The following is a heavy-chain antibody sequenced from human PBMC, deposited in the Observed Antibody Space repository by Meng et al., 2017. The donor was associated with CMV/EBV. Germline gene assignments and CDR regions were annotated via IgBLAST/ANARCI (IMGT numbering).Heavy chain of an antibody. D-gene: IGHD6-6*01. Sequence: SVKVSCKASGGTFSSYAISWVRQAPGQGLEWMGGIIPIFGTANYAQKFQGRVTITTDESTSTAYMELSSLRSEDTAVYYCVRGNSSYRRSFYYGMDVWGQGTTVTVSS. J-gene: IGHJ6*02. CDR2: IIPIFGTA. CDR3: VRGNSSYRRSFYYGMDV. V-gene: IGHV1-69*05. CDR1: GGTFSSYA.